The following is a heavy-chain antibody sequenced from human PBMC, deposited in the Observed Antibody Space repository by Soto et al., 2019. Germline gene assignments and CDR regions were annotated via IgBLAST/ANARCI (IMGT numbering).Heavy chain of an antibody. CDR1: GFTFSSYG. CDR3: ARDDQYCGGDCYYAEYFQH. Sequence: QVQLVESGGGVVQPGRSPRLSCAASGFTFSSYGMHWVRQAPGKGLEWVAVIWYDGSNKDYAASVKGRFTISRDNSKNTLYLQMNSLRAEDTAVYYCARDDQYCGGDCYYAEYFQHWGQGTLVTVSS. CDR2: IWYDGSNK. D-gene: IGHD2-21*01. J-gene: IGHJ1*01. V-gene: IGHV3-33*01.